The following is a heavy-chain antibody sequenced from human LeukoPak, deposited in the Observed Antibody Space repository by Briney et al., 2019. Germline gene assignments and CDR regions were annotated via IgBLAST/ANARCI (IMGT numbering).Heavy chain of an antibody. CDR3: ARSPLYDFWSTYYFDY. D-gene: IGHD3-3*01. Sequence: SETLSLTCTVSGGSISSYYWSWMRQPPGKGLEWIGYVYYTGSTNYNPSLKSRVTISVDTSKNQFSLKLSSVTAAATALYYCARSPLYDFWSTYYFDYWGQGTLVTVSS. J-gene: IGHJ4*02. CDR1: GGSISSYY. V-gene: IGHV4-59*01. CDR2: VYYTGST.